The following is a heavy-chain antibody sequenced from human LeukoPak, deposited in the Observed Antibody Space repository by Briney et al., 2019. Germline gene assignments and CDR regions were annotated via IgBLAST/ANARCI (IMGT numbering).Heavy chain of an antibody. CDR3: ARAGDFWSGYYVDY. CDR1: GGSISSGGYY. CDR2: IYTSGST. D-gene: IGHD3-3*01. Sequence: PSETLSLTCTVSGGSISSGGYYWSWIRQPAGKGLEWIGRIYTSGSTNYNPSLKSRVTISVDTSKNQFSLKLSSVTAADTAVYYCARAGDFWSGYYVDYWGQGTLVTVSS. J-gene: IGHJ4*02. V-gene: IGHV4-61*02.